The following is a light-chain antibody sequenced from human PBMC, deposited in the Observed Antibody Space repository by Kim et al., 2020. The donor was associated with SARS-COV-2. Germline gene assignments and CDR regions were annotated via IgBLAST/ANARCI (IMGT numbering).Light chain of an antibody. Sequence: SSALPPPPSLSVSPGQTASITCSGDKLGDKYACWYQQKPGQSPVLVIYQDSKRPSGIPERFSGSNSGNTATLTISGTQAMDEADYYCQAWDSSTVVFGGG. CDR3: QAWDSSTVV. CDR2: QDS. CDR1: KLGDKY. V-gene: IGLV3-1*01. J-gene: IGLJ2*01.